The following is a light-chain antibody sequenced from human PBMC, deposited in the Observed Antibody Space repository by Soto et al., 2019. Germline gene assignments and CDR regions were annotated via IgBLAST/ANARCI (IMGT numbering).Light chain of an antibody. CDR1: QSISSW. Sequence: DIQLTQSPSTLSETVGDRVTITCRASQSISSWLAWYQQKPGKAPKLLIFQASSLKSGVPSRFSGSGSATEYTLTISSLQPDDFATYYCEDYSSSSGLTFGGGTKVDIK. CDR3: EDYSSSSGLT. V-gene: IGKV1-5*03. J-gene: IGKJ4*01. CDR2: QAS.